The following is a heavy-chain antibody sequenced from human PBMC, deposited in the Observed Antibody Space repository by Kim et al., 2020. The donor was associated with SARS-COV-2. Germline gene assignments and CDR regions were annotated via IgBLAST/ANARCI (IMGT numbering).Heavy chain of an antibody. D-gene: IGHD6-13*01. CDR1: GFTFSSYS. CDR3: ARDPYSSSWWDV. Sequence: GGSLRLSCAASGFTFSSYSMNWVRQAPGKGLEWVSSISSSSYIYYADSVKGRFTISRDNAKNSLYLQMNSLRAEDTAVYYCARDPYSSSWWDVWGQGTTVTVSS. J-gene: IGHJ6*02. CDR2: ISSSSYI. V-gene: IGHV3-21*01.